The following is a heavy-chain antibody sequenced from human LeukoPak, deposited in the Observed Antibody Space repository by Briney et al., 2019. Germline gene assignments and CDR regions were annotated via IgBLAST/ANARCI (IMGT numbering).Heavy chain of an antibody. CDR1: GGTFSSYA. Sequence: SVKVSCKASGGTFSSYAISWVRQAPGQGLEWMGGIIPIFGTANYAQKFQGRVTITADESTSTAYMELSSLRSEDTAVYYCVSPNTTGTTGRYYYYYMDVWGKGTTVTVSS. CDR2: IIPIFGTA. J-gene: IGHJ6*03. V-gene: IGHV1-69*13. D-gene: IGHD1-1*01. CDR3: VSPNTTGTTGRYYYYYMDV.